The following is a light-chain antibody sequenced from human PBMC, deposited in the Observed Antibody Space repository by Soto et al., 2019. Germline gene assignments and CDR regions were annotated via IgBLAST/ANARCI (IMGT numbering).Light chain of an antibody. CDR3: QAYDSSLSGSV. V-gene: IGLV1-40*01. J-gene: IGLJ2*01. CDR1: SSNIGAGYD. CDR2: GNS. Sequence: QSVLTQPPSVSGAPGQRVTISCTGSSSNIGAGYDVHWYQQFPGTARKLLIYGNSNRPSGVPDRFSGSRSGTSASLAIIGLQAEDEADYYCQAYDSSLSGSVFGGGTKLTVL.